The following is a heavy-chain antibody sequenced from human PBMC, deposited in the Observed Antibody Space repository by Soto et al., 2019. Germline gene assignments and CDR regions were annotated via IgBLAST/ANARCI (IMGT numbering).Heavy chain of an antibody. J-gene: IGHJ6*02. V-gene: IGHV5-51*01. CDR2: IYPGDSDT. CDR3: ARQAAAGKYYSAMDV. D-gene: IGHD6-13*01. CDR1: GYSFTTYW. Sequence: EVQLVQSGAEVKKPGESLKISCKGSGYSFTTYWIGWVRQMPGKGLEGMVIIYPGDSDTRYSPSFQGQVTISADKSINTTYLQLSSLKASDTAIYYCARQAAAGKYYSAMDVWGQGTTVTVSS.